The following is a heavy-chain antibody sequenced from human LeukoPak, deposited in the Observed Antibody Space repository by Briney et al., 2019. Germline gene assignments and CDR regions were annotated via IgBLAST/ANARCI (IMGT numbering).Heavy chain of an antibody. D-gene: IGHD6-19*01. CDR1: GFTFGDYA. V-gene: IGHV3-49*03. Sequence: GGSLRLSCTASGFTFGDYAMSWFRQAPGKGLEWVGFIRSKAYGGTTEYAASVKGRFTISRDDSKSIAYLQMNSLKTEDIAVYYCTRHPQWLVLGYFDYWGQGTLVTVSS. J-gene: IGHJ4*02. CDR2: IRSKAYGGTT. CDR3: TRHPQWLVLGYFDY.